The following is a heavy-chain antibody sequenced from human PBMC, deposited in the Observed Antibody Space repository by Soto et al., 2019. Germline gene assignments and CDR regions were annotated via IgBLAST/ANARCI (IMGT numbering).Heavy chain of an antibody. V-gene: IGHV4-31*03. CDR1: GGSITSGTSY. J-gene: IGHJ3*02. CDR2: IYYTGST. D-gene: IGHD2-2*01. Sequence: QVQLQESGPGLIQPSQTLSLTCTVSGGSITSGTSYWNWVRQHPTKGLEWIGYIYYTGSTYYNPSLKIRLTLSLDTSKSQFSLNLRSVTDADTAVYYCAKARSCTSCYGGGIFDIWVPGTMVSVSS. CDR3: AKARSCTSCYGGGIFDI.